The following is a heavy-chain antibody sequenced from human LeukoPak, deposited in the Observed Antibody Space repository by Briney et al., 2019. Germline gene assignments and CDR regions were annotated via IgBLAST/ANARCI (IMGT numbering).Heavy chain of an antibody. J-gene: IGHJ4*02. V-gene: IGHV1-69*13. CDR2: IIPIFGTA. D-gene: IGHD6-19*01. CDR1: GGTFSSYA. Sequence: GASVKVSCKASGGTFSSYAISWVRQAPGQGLEWMGGIIPIFGTANYAQKFQGRVTITADESTSTAYMELSSLRSEDTAVYYCARVDGCEGPYSSGCFLSYWGQGTLVTVSS. CDR3: ARVDGCEGPYSSGCFLSY.